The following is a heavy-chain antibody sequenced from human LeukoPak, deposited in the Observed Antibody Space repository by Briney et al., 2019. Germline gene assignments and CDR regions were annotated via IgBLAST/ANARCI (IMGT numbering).Heavy chain of an antibody. CDR2: IYTSGST. CDR3: ARDGPTYYYGSGSPRWFDP. CDR1: GGSISSYY. J-gene: IGHJ5*02. Sequence: PSETLSLTCTVSGGSISSYYWSWIRQPAGKGLEWIGRIYTSGSTNYNRSLQSRVTMSADTSKNQFSLKLSSVTAADTAVYYCARDGPTYYYGSGSPRWFDPWGQGTLVTVSS. D-gene: IGHD3-10*01. V-gene: IGHV4-4*07.